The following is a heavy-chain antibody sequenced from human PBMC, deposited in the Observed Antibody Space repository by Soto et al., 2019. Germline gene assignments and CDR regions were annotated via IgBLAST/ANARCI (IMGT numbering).Heavy chain of an antibody. CDR1: GYSFASQW. CDR3: ATQGLTNYYFDY. CDR2: IDLSESYT. D-gene: IGHD1-1*01. J-gene: IGHJ4*02. Sequence: EVQLVQSGAEVKKPGESLRISCKVSGYSFASQWISWVRQVPGKGQEWMGRIDLSESYTTYNPSFQGHVSFSADKSITTAYLPWSSLKASDTATYYCATQGLTNYYFDYWGQGTLVTVSS. V-gene: IGHV5-10-1*03.